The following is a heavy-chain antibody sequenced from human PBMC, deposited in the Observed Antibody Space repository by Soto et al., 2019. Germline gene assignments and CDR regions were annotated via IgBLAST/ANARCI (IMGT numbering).Heavy chain of an antibody. J-gene: IGHJ5*02. CDR2: IYTSRST. Sequence: SETLSLTCTVSGGSISSYYWSWIRQPAGKGLEWIGRIYTSRSTNYNPSLKSRVTMSVDTSKNQFSLKLSSVTAADTAVYYCARDRGSSGWSQFDPWGQGTLVTVSS. V-gene: IGHV4-4*07. CDR3: ARDRGSSGWSQFDP. CDR1: GGSISSYY. D-gene: IGHD6-19*01.